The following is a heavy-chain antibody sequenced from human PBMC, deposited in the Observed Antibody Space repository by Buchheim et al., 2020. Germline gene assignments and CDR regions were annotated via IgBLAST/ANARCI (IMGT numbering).Heavy chain of an antibody. CDR2: IYYSGST. CDR1: GGSISSSSYY. V-gene: IGHV4-39*07. Sequence: QLQLQESGPGLVKPSETLSLTCTVSGGSISSSSYYWGWICQPPGKGLEWIGSIYYSGSTYYNPSLKSRVTISVDTSKNQFSLKLSSVTAADTAVYYCARDGYYDFWAAFDYWGQGTL. CDR3: ARDGYYDFWAAFDY. J-gene: IGHJ4*02. D-gene: IGHD3-3*01.